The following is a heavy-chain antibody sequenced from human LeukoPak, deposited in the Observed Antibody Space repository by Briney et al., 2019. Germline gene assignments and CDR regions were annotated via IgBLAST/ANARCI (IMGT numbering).Heavy chain of an antibody. Sequence: PGGSLRLSCAASGFTFSSYSMNWVRQAPGKGLEWVSSISSSSSYIYYADSVKGRFTISRDNSKNTLYLQMNSLRADDTAVYYCAKVRYQLLDYWGQGTLVTVSS. J-gene: IGHJ4*02. D-gene: IGHD2-2*01. CDR1: GFTFSSYS. V-gene: IGHV3-21*01. CDR3: AKVRYQLLDY. CDR2: ISSSSSYI.